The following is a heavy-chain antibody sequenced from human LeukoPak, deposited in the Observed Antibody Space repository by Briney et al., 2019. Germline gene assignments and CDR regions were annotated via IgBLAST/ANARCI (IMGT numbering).Heavy chain of an antibody. J-gene: IGHJ6*02. V-gene: IGHV3-23*01. D-gene: IGHD2-15*01. CDR3: AGGCSGGSCYRPTKNYYGMDV. CDR2: ISGSGGST. CDR1: GFTFSSYA. Sequence: GGSLRLSCAASGFTFSSYAMSWVRQAPGKGLEWVSAISGSGGSTYYADSVKGRFTISRDNSKNTLYLQMNSLRAEDTAVYYCAGGCSGGSCYRPTKNYYGMDVWGQGTTVTVSS.